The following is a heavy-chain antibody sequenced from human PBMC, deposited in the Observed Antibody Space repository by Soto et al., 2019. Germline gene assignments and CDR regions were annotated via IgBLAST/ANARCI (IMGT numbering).Heavy chain of an antibody. V-gene: IGHV3-53*01. CDR1: GFTVSNNY. D-gene: IGHD6-25*01. CDR2: IYSGGYT. CDR3: GPQRGGGGY. J-gene: IGHJ4*02. Sequence: EVQLVESGGGLIQPGGSLRLSCAVSGFTVSNNYMSWVRQAPGKGLEGVSVIYSGGYTAYGDSVKGRFTISRDNSKNTLYLKMKSRGAADPAVFSWGPQRGGGGYWGQGTLVTVSS.